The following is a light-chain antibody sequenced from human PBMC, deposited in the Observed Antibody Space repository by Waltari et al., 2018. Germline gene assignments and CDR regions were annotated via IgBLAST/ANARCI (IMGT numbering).Light chain of an antibody. V-gene: IGKV3-20*01. CDR2: DAS. CDR1: QTVDKNN. Sequence: DIVLTQSPVTLSLSPGARATLSCRASQTVDKNNLAWYQQKPGQAPSLLIYDASSRATGIPDRFSGSGSGTDFTLTISRLEPEDFAMYYCQQCSTPPLTFGGGTKVEIK. CDR3: QQCSTPPLT. J-gene: IGKJ4*01.